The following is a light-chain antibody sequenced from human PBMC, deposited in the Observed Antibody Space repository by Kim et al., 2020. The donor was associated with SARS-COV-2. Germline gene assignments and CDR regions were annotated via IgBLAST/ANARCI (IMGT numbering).Light chain of an antibody. CDR1: SSNIGSNV. J-gene: IGLJ3*02. V-gene: IGLV1-44*01. Sequence: QSVLTQPPSASGTPGQRVTISCSGSSSNIGSNVVNWYQHLPGTAHRIVIYSENQRPSGVPDRFSGSKSGTSGSLAISGLQSEDEADYYCAAWDDRLNGWVFGGGTQLTVL. CDR3: AAWDDRLNGWV. CDR2: SEN.